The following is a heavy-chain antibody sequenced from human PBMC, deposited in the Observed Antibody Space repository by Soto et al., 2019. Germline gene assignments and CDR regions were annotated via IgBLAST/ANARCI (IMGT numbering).Heavy chain of an antibody. CDR3: ARGNRGITIFGVVPTGGYYYGMDV. D-gene: IGHD3-3*01. V-gene: IGHV4-34*01. CDR1: GGSFSGYY. CDR2: INHSGST. J-gene: IGHJ6*02. Sequence: PSETLSLTCAVYGGSFSGYYWSWIRQPPGKGLEWIGEINHSGSTNYNPSLKSRVTISVDTSKNQFSLKLSSVTAADTAVYYCARGNRGITIFGVVPTGGYYYGMDVWGQGTTVTVSS.